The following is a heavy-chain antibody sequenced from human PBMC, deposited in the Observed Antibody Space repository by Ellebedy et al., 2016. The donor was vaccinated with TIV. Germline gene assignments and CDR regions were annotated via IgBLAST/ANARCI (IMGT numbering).Heavy chain of an antibody. CDR3: ATEGDDNGRQPLDS. D-gene: IGHD4-17*01. CDR1: GFTFSSNG. V-gene: IGHV3-30*02. Sequence: GGSLRLSCVASGFTFSSNGMHWVRQAPGKGLEWVASTNRDATKKDFADSVTGRFIIFRDNSKDTFCLQMNSLRDEDTALYYCATEGDDNGRQPLDSWGQGTQVTVSS. J-gene: IGHJ5*01. CDR2: TNRDATKK.